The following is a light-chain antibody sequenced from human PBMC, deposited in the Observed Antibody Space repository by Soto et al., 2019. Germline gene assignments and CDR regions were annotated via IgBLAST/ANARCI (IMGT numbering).Light chain of an antibody. CDR3: QAWDSSTYVV. CDR1: KLGDKY. J-gene: IGLJ2*01. V-gene: IGLV3-1*01. Sequence: SYELTQPPSVSVSPGQTASITCAGGKLGDKYACWYQQKPGQSPVLVIYQDSKRPSGIPERFSGSNSGNTATLTISGTQAMDEDDYYCQAWDSSTYVVFGGGTKLTVL. CDR2: QDS.